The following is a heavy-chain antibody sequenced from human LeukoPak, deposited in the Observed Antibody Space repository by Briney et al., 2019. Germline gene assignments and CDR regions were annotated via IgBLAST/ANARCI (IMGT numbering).Heavy chain of an antibody. CDR1: GGSISGYY. J-gene: IGHJ6*03. Sequence: SETLSLTCTVSGGSISGYYWSWIRQPPGKGLEWIGYIYYSGSTTYNPSLKSRVTISVDTSKNQFSLKLTSVTAADTAMYYCARVPYYGSGSYYNGNYYYYMDVWGKGTTVTISS. D-gene: IGHD3-10*01. CDR3: ARVPYYGSGSYYNGNYYYYMDV. V-gene: IGHV4-59*01. CDR2: IYYSGST.